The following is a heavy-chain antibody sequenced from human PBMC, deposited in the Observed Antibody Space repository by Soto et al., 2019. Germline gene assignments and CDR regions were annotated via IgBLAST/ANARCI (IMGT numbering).Heavy chain of an antibody. V-gene: IGHV3-30-3*01. Sequence: QVQLVESGGGVVQPGRSLRLSCAASGFTFSSYAMHWVRQAPGKGLEWVAVISYDGSNKYYADSVKGRFTISRDNSKNTLYLQMNSLRAEDTAVYYCARHQRQYSGSYSGMDVWGQGTTVTVSS. CDR1: GFTFSSYA. CDR3: ARHQRQYSGSYSGMDV. D-gene: IGHD1-26*01. CDR2: ISYDGSNK. J-gene: IGHJ6*02.